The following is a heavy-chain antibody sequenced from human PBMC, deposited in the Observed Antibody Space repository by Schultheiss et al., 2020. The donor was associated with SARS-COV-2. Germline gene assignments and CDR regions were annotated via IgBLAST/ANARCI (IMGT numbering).Heavy chain of an antibody. CDR3: ARGNVVVTHWYFDL. Sequence: SQTLSLTCTVSGGSMNSYYWSWIRQSPGKKLEWIGYIFYSGSTDYNPSLKSRVTISVDTSKKNFSLKLRSVTDADTALYYCARGNVVVTHWYFDLWGRGTLVTVSS. V-gene: IGHV4-59*01. CDR1: GGSMNSYY. CDR2: IFYSGST. J-gene: IGHJ2*01. D-gene: IGHD2-21*02.